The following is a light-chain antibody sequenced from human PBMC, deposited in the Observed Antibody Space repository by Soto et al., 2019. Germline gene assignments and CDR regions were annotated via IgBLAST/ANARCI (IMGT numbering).Light chain of an antibody. Sequence: QSVLTQSPSASASLGASVKLTCTLSSGHSSYAIAWHQQQPEKGPRYLMKLNSDGSHSKGDGIPDRFSGSSSGAERYLTISSLQSEDEADYYCQTWVGTANVVFGGGTKVTVL. CDR1: SGHSSYA. J-gene: IGLJ2*01. V-gene: IGLV4-69*01. CDR3: QTWVGTANVV. CDR2: LNSDGSH.